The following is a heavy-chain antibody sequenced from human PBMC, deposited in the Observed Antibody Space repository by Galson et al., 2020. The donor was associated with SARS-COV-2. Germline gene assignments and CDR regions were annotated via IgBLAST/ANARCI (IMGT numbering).Heavy chain of an antibody. J-gene: IGHJ6*02. CDR2: ISAYNGNT. Sequence: ASVKVSCKASGYTFTSYGISWVRQAPGQGLEWMGWISAYNGNTNYAQKLQGRVTMTTDTSTSTAYMELRSLRSDDTAVYYCARSVLQFLEWLSSDSYYYGMDVWGQGTTVTVSS. CDR1: GYTFTSYG. CDR3: ARSVLQFLEWLSSDSYYYGMDV. V-gene: IGHV1-18*01. D-gene: IGHD3-3*01.